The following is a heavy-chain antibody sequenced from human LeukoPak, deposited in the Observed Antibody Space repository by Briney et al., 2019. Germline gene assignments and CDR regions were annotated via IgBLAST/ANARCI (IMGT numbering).Heavy chain of an antibody. CDR1: GYTFTSYG. V-gene: IGHV1-18*01. CDR2: ISAYNGNT. D-gene: IGHD3-10*01. CDR3: ARDGAITMVRDNWFDP. J-gene: IGHJ5*02. Sequence: ASVKVSCKASGYTFTSYGISWVRQAPGQGLEWMGWISAYNGNTNYAQKLQGRVTMTTDTSTSTAYMELRSLRSDDTAVYYCARDGAITMVRDNWFDPWGQGTLVTVSS.